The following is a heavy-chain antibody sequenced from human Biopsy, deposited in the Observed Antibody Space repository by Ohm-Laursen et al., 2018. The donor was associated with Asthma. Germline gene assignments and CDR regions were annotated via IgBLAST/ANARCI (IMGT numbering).Heavy chain of an antibody. CDR3: ARGQKSAGDRWFDP. CDR2: INPNSGAT. V-gene: IGHV1-2*06. Sequence: ASVKVSCKASGYPFIGYHIHWMRQAPGQGLEWMGRINPNSGATNYAQKFQGRVTMTRDTSISTAYMEVSRLKSDDTAVYYCARGQKSAGDRWFDPWGQGTLVTVSS. D-gene: IGHD6-13*01. CDR1: GYPFIGYH. J-gene: IGHJ5*02.